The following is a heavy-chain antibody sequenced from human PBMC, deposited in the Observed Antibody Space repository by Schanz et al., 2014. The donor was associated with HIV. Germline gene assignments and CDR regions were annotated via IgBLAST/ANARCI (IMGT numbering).Heavy chain of an antibody. J-gene: IGHJ4*02. CDR3: TAYNWHRGQY. CDR2: IDTDWST. Sequence: VQLVESGGGVVQPGRSLKLSCAASGFTFSSSWMHWVRQAPGKGLVWVSHIDTDWSTNYADSVKGRFTISRDNAKNTLFLQTNSLTAEDTALYYCTAYNWHRGQYWGQGTLVTVSS. V-gene: IGHV3-74*02. D-gene: IGHD1-20*01. CDR1: GFTFSSSW.